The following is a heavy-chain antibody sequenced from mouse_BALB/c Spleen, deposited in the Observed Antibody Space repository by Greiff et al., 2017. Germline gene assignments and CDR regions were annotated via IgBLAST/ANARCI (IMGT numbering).Heavy chain of an antibody. D-gene: IGHD2-3*01. CDR2: INSNGGST. V-gene: IGHV5-6-2*01. Sequence: EVQRVESGGGLVKLGGSLKLSCAASGFTFSSYYMSWVRQTPEKRLELVAAINSNGGSTYYPDTVKGRFTISRDNAKNTLYLQMSSLKSEDTALYYCARQGVYDGYYDYAMDYWGQGTSVTVSS. CDR1: GFTFSSYY. J-gene: IGHJ4*01. CDR3: ARQGVYDGYYDYAMDY.